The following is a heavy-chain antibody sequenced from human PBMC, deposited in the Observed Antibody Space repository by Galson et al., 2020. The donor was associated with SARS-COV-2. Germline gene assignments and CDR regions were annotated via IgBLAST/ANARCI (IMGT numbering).Heavy chain of an antibody. J-gene: IGHJ6*03. CDR1: GYTFTSYG. CDR2: ISAYNGNT. CDR3: ARELQLEYYYYDMDV. D-gene: IGHD6-13*01. Sequence: ASVNVSCKASGYTFTSYGISWVRQAPGQELEWMGWISAYNGNTNYAQKLQGRVTMTTDTSTSTAYMELRSLRSDDTAVYYCARELQLEYYYYDMDVWGKGTTVTVSS. V-gene: IGHV1-18*01.